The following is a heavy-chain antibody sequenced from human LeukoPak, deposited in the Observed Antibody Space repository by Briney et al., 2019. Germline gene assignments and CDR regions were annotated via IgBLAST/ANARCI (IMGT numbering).Heavy chain of an antibody. J-gene: IGHJ4*02. D-gene: IGHD2-21*01. CDR1: GFTFSSNF. CDR2: IYSGGST. Sequence: PGGSLRLSCAASGFTFSSNFMSWVRQAPGKGLEWVSVIYSGGSTFYADSVKGRFTMSRDNSKSTLYLQMNSLRAEDTAVYYCAGSVAKYYSDYWGQGTLVTVSS. CDR3: AGSVAKYYSDY. V-gene: IGHV3-53*01.